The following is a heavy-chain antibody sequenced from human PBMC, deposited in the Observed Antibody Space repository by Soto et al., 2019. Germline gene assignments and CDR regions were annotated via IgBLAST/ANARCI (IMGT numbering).Heavy chain of an antibody. CDR2: ISPSGSTI. CDR3: SGGWGNFGY. Sequence: QVQLVESGGALVKPGGSLRLSCAASGFTFIDYYMNWIRQAPGKGLEWVSYISPSGSTIYYADSVKGRFTIARDHAKTSLYLQMTSLRVEDTAVYYGSGGWGNFGYWGQGTLVTFAA. J-gene: IGHJ4*02. V-gene: IGHV3-11*01. D-gene: IGHD3-16*01. CDR1: GFTFIDYY.